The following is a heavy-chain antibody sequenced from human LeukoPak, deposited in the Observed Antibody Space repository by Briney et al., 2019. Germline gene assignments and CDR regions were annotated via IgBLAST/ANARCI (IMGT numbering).Heavy chain of an antibody. J-gene: IGHJ4*02. D-gene: IGHD1-26*01. V-gene: IGHV4-59*01. CDR3: ARDPGGSYSGSYFDY. CDR2: IHYSGST. CDR1: GGSITNYY. Sequence: SETLSLTCTVSGGSITNYYWTWIQQPPGKGLEWIGYIHYSGSTNYNPSLKSRVTISVDTSKNQFSLKLSSVTAVDTAVYYCARDPGGSYSGSYFDYWGQGTLVTVSS.